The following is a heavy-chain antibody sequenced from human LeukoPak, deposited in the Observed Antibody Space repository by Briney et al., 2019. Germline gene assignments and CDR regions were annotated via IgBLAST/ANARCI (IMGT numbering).Heavy chain of an antibody. J-gene: IGHJ4*02. D-gene: IGHD3-10*01. CDR1: GYSFTSYY. Sequence: ASVKVSCKASGYSFTSYYMHWVRQAPGQGLEWMGIINPSGGSTSYAQKFQGGVTMTRDTSTSTVYMELSSLRSEDTAVYYCVRDLYGSGTHYNMGEYWGQGTLVTVSS. V-gene: IGHV1-46*01. CDR2: INPSGGST. CDR3: VRDLYGSGTHYNMGEY.